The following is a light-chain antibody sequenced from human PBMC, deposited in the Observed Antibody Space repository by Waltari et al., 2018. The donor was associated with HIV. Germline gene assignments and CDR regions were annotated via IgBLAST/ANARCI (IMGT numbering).Light chain of an antibody. CDR2: TNN. CDR3: AAWDDSVNGWV. J-gene: IGLJ3*02. V-gene: IGLV1-44*01. Sequence: QSVLTQPPSASETPGRRVTISCSGSTSNIGSNTVNWYQQLPGTAPKLLIYTNNQRPSGVPDRFSGSKYGTSASLAISGLQSEDEAHYYCAAWDDSVNGWVFGGGTKLTVL. CDR1: TSNIGSNT.